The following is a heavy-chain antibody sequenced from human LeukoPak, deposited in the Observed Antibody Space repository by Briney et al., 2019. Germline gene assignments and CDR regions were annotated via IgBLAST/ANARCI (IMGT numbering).Heavy chain of an antibody. CDR1: GFTFSSYS. Sequence: GGSLRLSCAASGFTFSSYSMNWVRQAPGKGLEWVSSISSSSSYIYYADSVKGRFTISRDNAKNSLYLQMNSLRAEDTAVYYCAGWYSSSWYYFDYWGQGTLVTVSS. V-gene: IGHV3-21*01. D-gene: IGHD6-13*01. CDR3: AGWYSSSWYYFDY. CDR2: ISSSSSYI. J-gene: IGHJ4*02.